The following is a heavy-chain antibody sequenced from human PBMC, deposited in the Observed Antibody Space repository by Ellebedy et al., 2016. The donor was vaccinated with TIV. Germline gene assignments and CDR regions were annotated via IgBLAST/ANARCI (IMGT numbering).Heavy chain of an antibody. CDR3: ATLGAITADY. CDR2: ISYDGISK. J-gene: IGHJ4*02. D-gene: IGHD1-26*01. CDR1: GFTFNSIF. V-gene: IGHV3-30*04. Sequence: LSLTCXASGFTFNSIFMHWVRQAPGKGLEWVALISYDGISKYYADSVKGRFTISRDNAKNSLYLQMNSLRAEDTAVYFCATLGAITADYWGQGTLVTVSS.